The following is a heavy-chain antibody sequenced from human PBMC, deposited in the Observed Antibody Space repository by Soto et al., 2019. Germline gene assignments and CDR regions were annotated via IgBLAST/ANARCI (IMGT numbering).Heavy chain of an antibody. V-gene: IGHV3-21*01. CDR1: GFTFSSYS. CDR2: ISSSSSYI. J-gene: IGHJ4*02. Sequence: GGSLRLSCAASGFTFSSYSMNWVRQAPGKGLEWVSSISSSSSYIYYADSVKGRFTISRDNAKNSLYLQMNSLRAEDTAVYYCARDRGRESQLQGFDYWGQGTLVTVSA. D-gene: IGHD2-2*01. CDR3: ARDRGRESQLQGFDY.